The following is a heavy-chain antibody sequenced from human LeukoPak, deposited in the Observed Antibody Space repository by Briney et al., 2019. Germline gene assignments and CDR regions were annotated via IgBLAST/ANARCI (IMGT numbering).Heavy chain of an antibody. CDR2: IKSRPDGGTT. V-gene: IGHV3-15*01. CDR3: TTGDYGAFEF. D-gene: IGHD4-17*01. J-gene: IGHJ4*02. CDR1: GFAFSSAW. Sequence: GGSLRLSCAASGFAFSSAWVIWVRQAPGRGLEWVGLIKSRPDGGTTYYAAPVKGRFTISRDDSKNTLYLQMNSLQTEDTGIYYCTTGDYGAFEFWGQGTLVTVSS.